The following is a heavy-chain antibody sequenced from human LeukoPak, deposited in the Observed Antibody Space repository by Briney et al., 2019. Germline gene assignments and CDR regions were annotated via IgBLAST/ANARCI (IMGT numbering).Heavy chain of an antibody. V-gene: IGHV3-30*02. J-gene: IGHJ4*02. CDR1: GFTFSSYG. CDR3: AKDLGTVTGIGY. D-gene: IGHD4-17*01. Sequence: GGPLTLPCTASGFTFSSYGMHGVRQAPDKGVEGVAFIRYDGSNKYYADSVKGRFTIYRDDSKNTLYLQMNSLRAEDTAVYYCAKDLGTVTGIGYWGQGTLVTVSS. CDR2: IRYDGSNK.